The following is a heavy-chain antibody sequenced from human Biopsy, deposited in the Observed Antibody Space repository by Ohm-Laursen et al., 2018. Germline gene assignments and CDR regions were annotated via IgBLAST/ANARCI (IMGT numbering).Heavy chain of an antibody. V-gene: IGHV4-59*01. D-gene: IGHD3-22*01. J-gene: IGHJ2*01. CDR2: VYYTGST. CDR1: GDSISSYY. CDR3: ARDRGYYSDRTVPGYFDL. Sequence: PGTLSLTCTVSGDSISSYYWSCIRQPPGQGLPRIGYVYYTGSTDYNPSLQSRVTISVDTSKNHFSLRLRSVTPADTAIYYCARDRGYYSDRTVPGYFDLWGRGTLVTVSS.